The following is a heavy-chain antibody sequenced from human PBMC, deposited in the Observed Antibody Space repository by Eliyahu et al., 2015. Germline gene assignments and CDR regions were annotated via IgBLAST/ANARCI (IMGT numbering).Heavy chain of an antibody. CDR1: GFSXSNARXG. J-gene: IGHJ5*02. CDR3: ARIRITMVRGVISQNWFDP. V-gene: IGHV2-26*01. D-gene: IGHD3-10*01. CDR2: IFSNDEK. Sequence: QVTLKESGPVLVKPTETLTLTCTVSGFSXSNARXGVSWXRQPPGKALEWLAHIFSNDEKSYSTSLKXRLTISXDTSKSQVVLTMTNMDPVDTATYYCARIRITMVRGVISQNWFDPWGQGTLVTVSS.